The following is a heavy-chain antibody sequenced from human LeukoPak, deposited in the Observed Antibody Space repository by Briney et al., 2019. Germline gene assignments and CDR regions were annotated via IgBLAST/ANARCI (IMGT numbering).Heavy chain of an antibody. CDR1: GGTFSSYA. CDR2: IIPIFGTA. CDR3: ARPVAGTDYYYYGMDV. J-gene: IGHJ6*02. D-gene: IGHD6-19*01. Sequence: SAKVSCKASGGTFSSYAISWVRQAPGQGLEWMGGIIPIFGTANYAQKFQGRVTITADESTSTAYMELSSLRSEDTAVYYCARPVAGTDYYYYGMDVWGQGTTVTVSS. V-gene: IGHV1-69*13.